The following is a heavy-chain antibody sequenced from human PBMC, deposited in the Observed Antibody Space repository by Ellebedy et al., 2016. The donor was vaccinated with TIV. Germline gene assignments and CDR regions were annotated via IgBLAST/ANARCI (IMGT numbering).Heavy chain of an antibody. CDR2: IYHSGST. CDR1: GYSISSGYF. Sequence: MPSETLSLTCTVSGYSISSGYFWGWIRQPPGKGLEWIGSIYHSGSTYYNPSLKSRVTISVDTSKNQLSLKLSSVTAADTAVYYCARDGGSARFDHWGQGTLVTVSS. CDR3: ARDGGSARFDH. J-gene: IGHJ4*02. D-gene: IGHD3-16*01. V-gene: IGHV4-38-2*02.